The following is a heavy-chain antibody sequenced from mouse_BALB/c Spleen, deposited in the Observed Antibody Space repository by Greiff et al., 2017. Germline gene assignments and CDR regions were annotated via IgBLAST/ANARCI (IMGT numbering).Heavy chain of an antibody. CDR2: IFPGDGST. D-gene: IGHD2-2*01. V-gene: IGHV1S56*01. CDR1: GYTFTSYD. CDR3: ARSREGYDWFAY. Sequence: VQLQQSGAELVKPGASVKLSCKASGYTFTSYDINWVRQRPEQGLEWIGWIFPGDGSTKYNENFKGKATLTTDKSSSTAYMQHSRLTTEDSAVYFCARSREGYDWFAYWGQGTLVTVSA. J-gene: IGHJ3*01.